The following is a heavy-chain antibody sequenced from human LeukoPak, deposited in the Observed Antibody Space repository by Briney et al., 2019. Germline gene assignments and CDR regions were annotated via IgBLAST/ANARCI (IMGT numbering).Heavy chain of an antibody. CDR3: AKDLSQYDFLLDY. CDR1: GFTFSNYG. D-gene: IGHD3-3*01. V-gene: IGHV3-30*02. Sequence: GGSLRLSCAASGFTFSNYGMHWVRQAPGKGLEWVAIIWYDGSNKYYADSVKGRFTISRDNSKNTLYLQMNSLRAEDTAVYYCAKDLSQYDFLLDYWGQGTLVTVSS. J-gene: IGHJ4*02. CDR2: IWYDGSNK.